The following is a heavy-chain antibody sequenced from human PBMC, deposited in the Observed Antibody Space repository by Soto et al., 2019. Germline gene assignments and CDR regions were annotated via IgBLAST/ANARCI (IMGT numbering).Heavy chain of an antibody. CDR1: GYTFTRSG. Sequence: GASVKVSCKASGYTFTRSGISWVRQAPGQGLEWLGWINPDNGNTNYAQHLQGRVSLTTDTSTSTAYMDLRSLRSEDTAVYYCARGPQNSYGMDVWGQGTTVTVSS. CDR2: INPDNGNT. J-gene: IGHJ6*02. V-gene: IGHV1-18*01. CDR3: ARGPQNSYGMDV.